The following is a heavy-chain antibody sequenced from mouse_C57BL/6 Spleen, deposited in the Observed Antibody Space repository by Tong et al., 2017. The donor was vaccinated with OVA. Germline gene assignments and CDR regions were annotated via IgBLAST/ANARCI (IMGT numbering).Heavy chain of an antibody. Sequence: VQLQESGAELVKPGASVKVSCKASGYTFISYWMHWVKQRPGKGLEWIGQIYPGDGDTNYNGKFKGKATLTADKSSSTAYMQLSSLTSEDSAVYFCAIEGGSSYYYFDYWGQGTTLTVSS. CDR1: GYTFISYW. CDR3: AIEGGSSYYYFDY. J-gene: IGHJ2*01. CDR2: IYPGDGDT. V-gene: IGHV1-80*01. D-gene: IGHD1-1*01.